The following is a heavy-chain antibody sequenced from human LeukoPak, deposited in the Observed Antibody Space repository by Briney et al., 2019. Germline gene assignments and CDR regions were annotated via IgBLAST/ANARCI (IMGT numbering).Heavy chain of an antibody. Sequence: PGGSLRLSCAASGFTVSSNYMSWVRQAPGKGLEWVSVIYSGGSTYYADSVKGRFTISRDNSKNTLYLQMNSVRAEDTAVYYCARAVAAAPFDYWGQGTLVTVSS. CDR2: IYSGGST. CDR3: ARAVAAAPFDY. D-gene: IGHD6-13*01. CDR1: GFTVSSNY. J-gene: IGHJ4*02. V-gene: IGHV3-53*01.